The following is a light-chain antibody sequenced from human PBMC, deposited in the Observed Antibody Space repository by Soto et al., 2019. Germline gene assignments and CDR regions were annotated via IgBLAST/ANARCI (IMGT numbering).Light chain of an antibody. CDR2: EVS. V-gene: IGLV2-14*01. CDR1: SSDVGGYKY. J-gene: IGLJ1*01. CDR3: SSYSSTTTQV. Sequence: QSALTQPASVSGSPGQSITISCTGTSSDVGGYKYVSWYQQHPGKAPKLMIYEVSNRPSGVSNRFSGSKSGNTASVTISGLQAEDEADYYCSSYSSTTTQVFGTGTKVTVL.